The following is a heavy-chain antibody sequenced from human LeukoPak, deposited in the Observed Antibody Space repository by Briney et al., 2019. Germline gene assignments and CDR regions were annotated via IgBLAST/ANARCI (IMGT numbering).Heavy chain of an antibody. V-gene: IGHV4-4*07. CDR3: AKDLATYRYGDYRP. Sequence: PSETLSLTCTVSGGSINNYYWSWIRQAAGKGLEWIGRIYSSGSTKTNPSLKSRVTMSVDMSKNQFSLRLSSVTAADTAVYYCAKDLATYRYGDYRPWGQGTLVTVSS. D-gene: IGHD4-17*01. CDR2: IYSSGST. J-gene: IGHJ5*02. CDR1: GGSINNYY.